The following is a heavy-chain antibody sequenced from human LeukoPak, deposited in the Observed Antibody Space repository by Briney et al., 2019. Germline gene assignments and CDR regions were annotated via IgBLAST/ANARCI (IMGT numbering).Heavy chain of an antibody. Sequence: GGSLRLSCAASGFTFSSHWMHWVRQAPGKGLVWVARINTDGTSRTYADSVKGRFTMSRDNAKNTLFLQMNSLRADDTAVYYCARDFPPRSYYDRSAYLDYWGQGTLVTVSS. CDR2: INTDGTSR. V-gene: IGHV3-74*01. CDR3: ARDFPPRSYYDRSAYLDY. D-gene: IGHD3-22*01. J-gene: IGHJ4*02. CDR1: GFTFSSHW.